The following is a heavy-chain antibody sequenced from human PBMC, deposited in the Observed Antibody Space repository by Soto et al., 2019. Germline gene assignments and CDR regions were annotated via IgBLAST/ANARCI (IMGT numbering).Heavy chain of an antibody. Sequence: PGESLKISCKGSGYSFTSYWISWVRQMPGKGLEWMGRIDPSDSYTNYSPSFQGHVTISADKSISTAYLQWSSLKASDTAMYYCARHTIFGVVIPRVRFGPWGQGTLVTVSS. CDR2: IDPSDSYT. J-gene: IGHJ5*02. CDR1: GYSFTSYW. V-gene: IGHV5-10-1*01. CDR3: ARHTIFGVVIPRVRFGP. D-gene: IGHD3-3*01.